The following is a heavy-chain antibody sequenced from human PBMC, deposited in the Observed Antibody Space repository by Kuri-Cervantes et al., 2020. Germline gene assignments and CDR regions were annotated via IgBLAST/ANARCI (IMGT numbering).Heavy chain of an antibody. Sequence: GGSLRLSCAASGFTFNNYWMHWVRQVPGKGLVWVSRINNDGSSTSYADSVKGRFTISRDNAKNTLYLQMNSLRAEDTAVYYCARVRLVRAPFDIWGQGTMVTVSS. CDR2: INNDGSST. J-gene: IGHJ3*02. D-gene: IGHD6-13*01. CDR1: GFTFNNYW. CDR3: ARVRLVRAPFDI. V-gene: IGHV3-74*01.